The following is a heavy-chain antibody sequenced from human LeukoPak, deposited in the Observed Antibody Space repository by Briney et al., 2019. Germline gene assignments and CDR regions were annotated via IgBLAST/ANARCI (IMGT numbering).Heavy chain of an antibody. J-gene: IGHJ4*02. CDR3: ARSPTYYDILTGCYPAYYFDY. Sequence: GGSLRLSCAASGFTFSSYWMHWVRQAPGKGLVWVSRINSDGSSTSYADSVKGRFTNSRDNAKNTLYLQMNSLRAEDTAVYYCARSPTYYDILTGCYPAYYFDYWGQGTLVTVSS. CDR2: INSDGSST. D-gene: IGHD3-9*01. V-gene: IGHV3-74*01. CDR1: GFTFSSYW.